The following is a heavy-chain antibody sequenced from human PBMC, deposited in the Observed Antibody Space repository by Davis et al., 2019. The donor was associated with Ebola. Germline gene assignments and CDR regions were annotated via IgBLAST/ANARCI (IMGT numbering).Heavy chain of an antibody. D-gene: IGHD5-12*01. CDR2: IIPILGIA. V-gene: IGHV1-69*04. CDR1: GGTFSSYA. J-gene: IGHJ6*02. CDR3: ARERGEWLRFSEQQLYYYYGMDV. Sequence: AASVKVSCKASGGTFSSYAISWVRQAPGQGLEWMGRIIPILGIANYAQKFQGRVTITADKSTSTAYMELSSLRSEDTAVYYCARERGEWLRFSEQQLYYYYGMDVWGQGTTVTVSS.